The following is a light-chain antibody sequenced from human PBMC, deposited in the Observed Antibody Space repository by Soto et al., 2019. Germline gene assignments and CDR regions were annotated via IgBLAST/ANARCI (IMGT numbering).Light chain of an antibody. J-gene: IGKJ1*01. CDR1: QSVLYNSNNKND. V-gene: IGKV4-1*01. CDR2: WAS. CDR3: LQYYSTPWT. Sequence: DIVMTQSPDSLAVSLGERATINCKSSQSVLYNSNNKNDLAWYQQKPGQPPKLVIYWASTRESGVPDRFSGSGSGTDFTLTISSLQAEDVAVYYCLQYYSTPWTFGQGTKVEIK.